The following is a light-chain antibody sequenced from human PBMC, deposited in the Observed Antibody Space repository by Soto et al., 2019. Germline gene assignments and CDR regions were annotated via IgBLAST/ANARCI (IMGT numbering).Light chain of an antibody. CDR3: QQYYSTPWT. J-gene: IGKJ1*01. V-gene: IGKV4-1*01. CDR1: QSVLYSTNNKNY. Sequence: DIVMTQSPDSLAVSLGERATFNCKSSQSVLYSTNNKNYLAWYQQKPGQPPKLLIYWASTRESGVADRFSGSGSGTDFTLTSNILQAQDVSVYYCQQYYSTPWTFGQGTKVEI. CDR2: WAS.